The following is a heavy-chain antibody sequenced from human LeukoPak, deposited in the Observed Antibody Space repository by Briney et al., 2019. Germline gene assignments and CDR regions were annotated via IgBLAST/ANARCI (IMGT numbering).Heavy chain of an antibody. CDR1: GGSFSGYY. CDR2: INHSGST. Sequence: SETLSLTCAVYGGSFSGYYWSWIRQPPGKGLEWIGEINHSGSTNYNPSLKSRVTISVDTSKNQFSLKLSSVTAADTAVYYCARVSLGMIEYWGQGTLVTVSS. CDR3: ARVSLGMIEY. D-gene: IGHD3-22*01. V-gene: IGHV4-34*01. J-gene: IGHJ4*02.